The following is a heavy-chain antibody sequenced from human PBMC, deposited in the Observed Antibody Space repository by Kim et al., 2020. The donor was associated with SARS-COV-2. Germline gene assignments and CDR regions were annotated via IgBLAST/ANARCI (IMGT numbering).Heavy chain of an antibody. CDR2: ISWNSASI. CDR1: GFSFHDYA. CDR3: AKDRDFDWPRYKFDF. J-gene: IGHJ4*02. V-gene: IGHV3-9*01. Sequence: GGSLRLSCAASGFSFHDYAMHWVRQAPGKGLEWVSGISWNSASIGYADSVKGRFTISRDNAKNSLYLQMNSLRGEDTAFYYCAKDRDFDWPRYKFDFWGQGTLVTVSS. D-gene: IGHD3-9*01.